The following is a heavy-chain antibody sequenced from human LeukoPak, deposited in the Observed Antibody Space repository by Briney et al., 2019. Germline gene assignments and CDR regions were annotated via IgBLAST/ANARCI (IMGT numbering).Heavy chain of an antibody. Sequence: SETLSLTCTVSGGSISSGGYYWSWIRQPPGKGLEWIGYIYHSGSTYYNPSLKSRVTISVDRSKNQFSLKLSSVTAADTAVYYCARALPPITIFGVVTHFDYWGQGTLVTVSS. V-gene: IGHV4-30-2*01. CDR3: ARALPPITIFGVVTHFDY. J-gene: IGHJ4*02. CDR1: GGSISSGGYY. D-gene: IGHD3-3*01. CDR2: IYHSGST.